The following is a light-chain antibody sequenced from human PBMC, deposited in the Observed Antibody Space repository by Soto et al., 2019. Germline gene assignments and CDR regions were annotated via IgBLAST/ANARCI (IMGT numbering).Light chain of an antibody. Sequence: QSALTQPASVSGSPGQSIAISCTGTSSDVGGYSYVSWYQQQPGKAPKLVISDVSNRPSGVSDRFSGSKSGNTASLTISGLQTEDYADYYGASYTTSSTYVFGTGTKLTVL. CDR1: SSDVGGYSY. V-gene: IGLV2-14*01. CDR2: DVS. CDR3: ASYTTSSTYV. J-gene: IGLJ1*01.